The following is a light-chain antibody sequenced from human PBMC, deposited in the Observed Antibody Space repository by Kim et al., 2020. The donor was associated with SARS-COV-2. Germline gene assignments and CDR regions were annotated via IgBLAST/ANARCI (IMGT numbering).Light chain of an antibody. Sequence: IQMTQSPSSLSASVGDRVTITCRASQSISSYLNWYQQKPGKAPKLLIYAASSLQSGVPSRFSGSGSGTDFTLTISSLQPEDFATDYCQQTYSTPLYSFGQGTKLEI. J-gene: IGKJ2*03. CDR1: QSISSY. CDR2: AAS. CDR3: QQTYSTPLYS. V-gene: IGKV1-39*01.